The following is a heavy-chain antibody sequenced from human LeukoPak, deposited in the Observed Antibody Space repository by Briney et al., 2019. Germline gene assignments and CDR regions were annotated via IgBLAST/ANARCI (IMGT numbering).Heavy chain of an antibody. CDR1: GYTFTKYA. D-gene: IGHD4-11*01. CDR3: ARTAGVTPTRNWFDP. CDR2: INTNTGNL. V-gene: IGHV7-4-1*02. J-gene: IGHJ5*02. Sequence: WASVTVSCTTSGYTFTKYAMNWVRQAPGQGLEWMGWINTNTGNLTYAQGFTGRFVFSLDTSVSTAYLEISSLKAEDTAVYYCARTAGVTPTRNWFDPWGQGTLVTVSS.